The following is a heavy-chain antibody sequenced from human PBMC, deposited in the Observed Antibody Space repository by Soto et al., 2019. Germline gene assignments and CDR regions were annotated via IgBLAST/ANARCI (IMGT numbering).Heavy chain of an antibody. CDR1: GFTFPSSA. D-gene: IGHD6-13*01. CDR2: IVVGSGNT. Sequence: GASVKVSCKASGFTFPSSAVQWVRQARGQRLEWIGWIVVGSGNTNYAQKFQERVTITRDMSTSTAYMELSSLRSEDTAVYYCAASVAGKYYYYYGMDVWGQGTTVTVSS. CDR3: AASVAGKYYYYYGMDV. J-gene: IGHJ6*02. V-gene: IGHV1-58*01.